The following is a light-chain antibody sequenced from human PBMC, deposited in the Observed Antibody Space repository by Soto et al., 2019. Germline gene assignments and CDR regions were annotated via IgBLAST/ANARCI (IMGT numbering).Light chain of an antibody. CDR2: DVT. CDR3: SSYTSSSLYV. Sequence: QSALTQPASVSGSPGQSITISCTGTSSDVGGYNYVSWYQQHPGKAPKLMIYDVTNRPSGVSNRFSGSKSGNTASLTISGLQAEDEADYYSSSYTSSSLYVFGTGTKLTFL. J-gene: IGLJ1*01. V-gene: IGLV2-14*01. CDR1: SSDVGGYNY.